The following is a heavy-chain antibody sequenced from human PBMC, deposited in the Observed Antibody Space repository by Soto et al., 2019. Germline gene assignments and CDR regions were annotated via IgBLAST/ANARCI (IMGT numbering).Heavy chain of an antibody. CDR2: IFYSGNI. J-gene: IGHJ4*02. Sequence: SETLSLTCSVSGDSVSSRNYFWSWDRQPPGKGLEWIGYIFYSGNINYNPSLKSRVIISVDTSKNQISLSLSSVTAADTAVYYCARANWYSEYWGQGTLVTVSS. D-gene: IGHD7-27*01. V-gene: IGHV4-61*01. CDR3: ARANWYSEY. CDR1: GDSVSSRNYF.